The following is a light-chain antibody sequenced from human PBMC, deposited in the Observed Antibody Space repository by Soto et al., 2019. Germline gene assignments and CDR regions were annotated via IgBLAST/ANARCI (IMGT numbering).Light chain of an antibody. CDR2: DAS. Sequence: EIVLTQSPATLSLSPGERATLSCGASQSVSTYLAWYQQKPGQAPRLLIYDASSRATGIPPRFTGSGSGTDFTLTISRLEPEDFAVYHCQQYGSFSWTFGQGTKVDIK. V-gene: IGKV3D-20*01. CDR1: QSVSTY. J-gene: IGKJ1*01. CDR3: QQYGSFSWT.